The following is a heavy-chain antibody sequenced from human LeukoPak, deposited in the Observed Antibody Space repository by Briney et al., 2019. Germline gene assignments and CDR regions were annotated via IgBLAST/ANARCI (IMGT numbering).Heavy chain of an antibody. CDR2: IHAGNGNT. CDR1: GYTFTSYA. D-gene: IGHD6-13*01. J-gene: IGHJ5*02. Sequence: ASVKISCKASGYTFTSYAVHWVRQASGQRLGWMGWIHAGNGNTKYSQKFQGRINITRYTSASTAYMELSRRRSEDTAVYYCARDYQFIAAAGTFDPWGQGTLVTVSS. CDR3: ARDYQFIAAAGTFDP. V-gene: IGHV1-3*01.